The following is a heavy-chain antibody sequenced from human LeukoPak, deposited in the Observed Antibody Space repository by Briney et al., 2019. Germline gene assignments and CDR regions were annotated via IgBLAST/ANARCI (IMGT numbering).Heavy chain of an antibody. V-gene: IGHV3-21*05. CDR1: GFTFSTYS. CDR3: ARGGQHDYGDYDY. J-gene: IGHJ4*02. CDR2: ISSSSSYI. D-gene: IGHD4-17*01. Sequence: PGGSLRLSCAASGFTFSTYSMNWVRQAPGKGLEWVSYISSSSSYIYYADSVKGRFTISRDNAKNSLYLQMNSLRAEDTAVYYCARGGQHDYGDYDYWGQGTLVTVSS.